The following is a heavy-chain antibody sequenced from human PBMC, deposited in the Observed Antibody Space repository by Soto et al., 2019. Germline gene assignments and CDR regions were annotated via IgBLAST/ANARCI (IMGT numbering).Heavy chain of an antibody. V-gene: IGHV4-59*08. CDR3: ARRDGGNCSGGRCYDDAFQT. Sequence: PSETLSLTCTVSGGSISSYYWSWIRQPPGKGLEWIGYIYYSGSTNYNPSLKRRGTISVDTSKNQFSLKLSSGTAADTAVYYCARRDGGNCSGGRCYDDAFQTWGQGTTVTVSS. CDR1: GGSISSYY. CDR2: IYYSGST. J-gene: IGHJ3*02. D-gene: IGHD2-15*01.